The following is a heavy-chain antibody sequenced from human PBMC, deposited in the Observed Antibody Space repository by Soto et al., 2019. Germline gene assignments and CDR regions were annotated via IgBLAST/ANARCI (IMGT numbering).Heavy chain of an antibody. Sequence: ASVKVSCKASGYTFTSYAMHWVRQAPGQRLEWMGWINAGNGNTKYSQKFQGRVTITRDTSASTAYMELSSLRSEDTAVYYCARDGWFGELLLHELSYYGMDVWGQGTTVTVSS. J-gene: IGHJ6*02. CDR1: GYTFTSYA. D-gene: IGHD3-10*01. CDR2: INAGNGNT. CDR3: ARDGWFGELLLHELSYYGMDV. V-gene: IGHV1-3*01.